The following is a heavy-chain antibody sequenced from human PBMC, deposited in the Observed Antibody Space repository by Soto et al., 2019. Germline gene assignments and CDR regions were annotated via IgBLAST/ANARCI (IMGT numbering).Heavy chain of an antibody. J-gene: IGHJ6*02. D-gene: IGHD6-13*01. CDR3: ARVLRGAAGYYYYYGMDV. CDR2: ISSSSSYI. Sequence: GGSLRLSCAASGFTFSSYSMNWVRQAPGKGLEWVSSISSSSSYIYYADSVKGRFTISRDNAKNSLYLQMNSLRAEDTAVYYRARVLRGAAGYYYYYGMDVWGQGTTVTVSS. CDR1: GFTFSSYS. V-gene: IGHV3-21*01.